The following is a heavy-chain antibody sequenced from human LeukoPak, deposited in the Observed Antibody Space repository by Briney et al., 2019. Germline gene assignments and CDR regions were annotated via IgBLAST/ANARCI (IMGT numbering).Heavy chain of an antibody. Sequence: SETLSLTCTVSGGSISSYYWSWIRQPPGKGLEWIGYIYYSGSTNYNPSLKSRVTISVDTSKNQFSLKLSSVTAADTAVYYCARDRGRVVITSTPPGYWGQGTLVTVSS. CDR1: GGSISSYY. J-gene: IGHJ4*02. D-gene: IGHD3-22*01. CDR3: ARDRGRVVITSTPPGY. CDR2: IYYSGST. V-gene: IGHV4-59*01.